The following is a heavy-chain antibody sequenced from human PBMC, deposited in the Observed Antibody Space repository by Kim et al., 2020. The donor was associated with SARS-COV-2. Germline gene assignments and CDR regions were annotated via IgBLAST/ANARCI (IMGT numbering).Heavy chain of an antibody. CDR1: GDSVSSTSVA. CDR2: TFYRSTWFN. V-gene: IGHV6-1*01. Sequence: SQTLSLTCAISGDSVSSTSVAWNWIRQSPSRGLEWLGRTFYRSTWFNDYALSVKSRITINPDTSKNQFSLQLNSVTPEDTAVYYCARYYSHSGIYFDYWGQGTLVTVSS. J-gene: IGHJ4*02. CDR3: ARYYSHSGIYFDY. D-gene: IGHD3-10*01.